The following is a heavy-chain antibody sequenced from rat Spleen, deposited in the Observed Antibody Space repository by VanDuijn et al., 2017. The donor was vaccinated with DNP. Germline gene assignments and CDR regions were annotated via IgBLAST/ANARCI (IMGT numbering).Heavy chain of an antibody. D-gene: IGHD4-2*01. V-gene: IGHV5S13*01. CDR1: GFTFSNYG. CDR3: ARHDTGVNWFVY. Sequence: EVQLVESGGGLVQPGRSLKLSCVASGFTFSNYGMAWVRQAPTKGLEWVASITNSGGSTDHRDSVKGRFSISRDNAKSSLFLQVNSLKSEDTATYYCARHDTGVNWFVYWGQGTLVTVSS. J-gene: IGHJ3*01. CDR2: ITNSGGST.